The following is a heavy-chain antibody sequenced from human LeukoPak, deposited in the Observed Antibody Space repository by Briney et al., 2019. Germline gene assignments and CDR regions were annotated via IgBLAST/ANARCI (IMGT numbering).Heavy chain of an antibody. D-gene: IGHD6-13*01. V-gene: IGHV1-46*01. Sequence: GASVKVSCKASGFTFTSYYMHWVRQAPGQGLEWMGIINPSGHTTNYAQKFQGRVTMTRDTPTSTVYMELSSLRSDDTAVYYCARVAAADYFDYWGQGTLVTVSS. CDR3: ARVAAADYFDY. CDR2: INPSGHTT. CDR1: GFTFTSYY. J-gene: IGHJ4*02.